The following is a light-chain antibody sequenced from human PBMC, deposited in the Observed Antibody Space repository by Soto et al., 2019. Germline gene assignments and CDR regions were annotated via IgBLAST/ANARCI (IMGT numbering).Light chain of an antibody. CDR1: SSDIGGYDY. J-gene: IGLJ2*01. Sequence: QSVLTQPASVSGSPGQSITLSCTGTSSDIGGYDYVSWYQRHPGKAPKLIIYDVNNRPSGVSNRSSGSKSGNTASLTISGLQAEDEADYYCTSYASGSSHVVFGGGTKLTVL. CDR3: TSYASGSSHVV. V-gene: IGLV2-14*01. CDR2: DVN.